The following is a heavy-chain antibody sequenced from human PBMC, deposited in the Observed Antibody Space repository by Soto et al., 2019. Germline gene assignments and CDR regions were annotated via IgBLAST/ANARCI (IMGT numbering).Heavy chain of an antibody. CDR2: IYYSGST. V-gene: IGHV4-59*01. CDR1: GGYISSYY. D-gene: IGHD3-22*01. CDR3: ARYYYDSSGYSEYFQH. Sequence: SETPSLTCPVSGGYISSYYGSWIRQPTGKGLEWIGYIYYSGSTNYNPSLKSRVTISVDTSKNQFSLKLSSVTAADTAVYYCARYYYDSSGYSEYFQHWGQGTLVTVSS. J-gene: IGHJ1*01.